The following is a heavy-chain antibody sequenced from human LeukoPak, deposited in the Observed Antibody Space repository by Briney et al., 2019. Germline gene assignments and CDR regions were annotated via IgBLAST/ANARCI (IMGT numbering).Heavy chain of an antibody. Sequence: GGSLRLSCAASGFSFSNFAMTWVRQAPGRGLEWVSTIRADVGTTNYADSVKGRFTISRDNSKNTVYLQMNSLRAEDTAVYYCARLTFGGVIGFDYWGQGTLVTVSS. J-gene: IGHJ4*02. CDR1: GFSFSNFA. CDR2: IRADVGTT. D-gene: IGHD3-16*02. V-gene: IGHV3-23*01. CDR3: ARLTFGGVIGFDY.